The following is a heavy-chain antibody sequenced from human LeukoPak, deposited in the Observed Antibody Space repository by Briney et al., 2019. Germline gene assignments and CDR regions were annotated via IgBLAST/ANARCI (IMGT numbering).Heavy chain of an antibody. J-gene: IGHJ4*02. Sequence: GGSLRLSCAASGFTCSSYVMHWVRQAPGKGLEYVSSISSNGGSTYYANSVKGRFTISRDNSKNTLYLQMGSLRAEDMAVYYCARGGQSKYDSSGYLNYFDYWGQGTLVTVSS. D-gene: IGHD3-22*01. CDR1: GFTCSSYV. V-gene: IGHV3-64*01. CDR3: ARGGQSKYDSSGYLNYFDY. CDR2: ISSNGGST.